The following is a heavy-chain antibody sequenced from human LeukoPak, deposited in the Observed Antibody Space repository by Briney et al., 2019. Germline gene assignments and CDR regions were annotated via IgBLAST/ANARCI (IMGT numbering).Heavy chain of an antibody. J-gene: IGHJ4*02. CDR3: VRLTIGYDY. V-gene: IGHV3-74*01. Sequence: PGGSLRLSCAASGFTFSSYFWMHWVRQAPGKGLVWVSRIKSDGSRSTYADSLKGRFTISRDNAKNTLYLQMNSLSREHTAVYYCVRLTIGYDYWGQGTLFTV. CDR1: GFTFSSYFW. CDR2: IKSDGSRS. D-gene: IGHD3-10*01.